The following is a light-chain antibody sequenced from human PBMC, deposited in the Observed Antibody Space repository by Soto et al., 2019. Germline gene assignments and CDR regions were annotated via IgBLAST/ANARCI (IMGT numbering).Light chain of an antibody. CDR2: GTS. V-gene: IGKV3-15*01. Sequence: EIVVTQSPATLSVSPGERATLSCRASQNVSNNLAWYQQKPGQAPSLLIYGTSTRATGFPARFSGSASGTDFTLTISSLQSEDFAVYYCQQYNEWPLTFGGGTKVDI. CDR1: QNVSNN. CDR3: QQYNEWPLT. J-gene: IGKJ4*01.